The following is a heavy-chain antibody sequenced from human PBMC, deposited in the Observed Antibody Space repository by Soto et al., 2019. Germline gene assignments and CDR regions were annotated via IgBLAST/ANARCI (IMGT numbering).Heavy chain of an antibody. J-gene: IGHJ4*02. D-gene: IGHD1-26*01. V-gene: IGHV3-23*01. CDR1: GFTFSSYA. CDR3: AKDVEGGSLYRGAFDY. CDR2: ISASGGAT. Sequence: LRLSCVASGFTFSSYAMSWVRQAPGKGLEWVAAISASGGATLHADSVKGLFTISRDNPKNTLHLQMNSLRAEDTAVYYCAKDVEGGSLYRGAFDYWGQGTQVTVSS.